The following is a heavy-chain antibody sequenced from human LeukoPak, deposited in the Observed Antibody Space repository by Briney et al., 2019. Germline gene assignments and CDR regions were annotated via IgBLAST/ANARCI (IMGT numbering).Heavy chain of an antibody. Sequence: GGSLRLSCAASGFTFSSYAMSWVRQAPGKGLEWVSAISGSGGSTYYADSVKGRFTISRDNSKNTLYLQMNSLRAEDTAVYYCAKGPDYGDYVGRTPFDYWDQGTLVTVSS. J-gene: IGHJ4*02. V-gene: IGHV3-23*01. D-gene: IGHD4-17*01. CDR3: AKGPDYGDYVGRTPFDY. CDR2: ISGSGGST. CDR1: GFTFSSYA.